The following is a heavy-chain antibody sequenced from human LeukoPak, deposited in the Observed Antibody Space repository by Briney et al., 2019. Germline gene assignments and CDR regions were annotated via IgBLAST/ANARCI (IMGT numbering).Heavy chain of an antibody. CDR2: IRYDGSNK. J-gene: IGHJ4*02. D-gene: IGHD5-12*01. V-gene: IGHV3-30*02. CDR1: GFTFSSYG. CDR3: AKGSFLIVATIRGMVFDY. Sequence: GGSLGLSCAASGFTFSSYGMHWVRQAPGKGLEWVAFIRYDGSNKYYADSVKGRFTISRDNSKNTLYLQMNSLRAEDTAVYYCAKGSFLIVATIRGMVFDYWGQGTLVTVSS.